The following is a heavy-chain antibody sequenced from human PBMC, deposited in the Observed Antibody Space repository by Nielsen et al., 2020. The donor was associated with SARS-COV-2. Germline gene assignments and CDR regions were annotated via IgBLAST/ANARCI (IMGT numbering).Heavy chain of an antibody. CDR3: ARDQGYCTTTSCYSVGGYFDY. CDR2: IWYDGSNK. J-gene: IGHJ4*02. Sequence: VRQAPGKGLEWVAVIWYDGSNKYYADSVKGRFTISRDNSKNTLYLQMDSLRAEDTAVYYCARDQGYCTTTSCYSVGGYFDYWGQGILVTVSS. V-gene: IGHV3-33*01. D-gene: IGHD2-2*01.